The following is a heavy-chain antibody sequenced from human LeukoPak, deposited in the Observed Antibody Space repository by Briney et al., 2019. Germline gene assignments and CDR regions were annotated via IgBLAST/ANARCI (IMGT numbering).Heavy chain of an antibody. V-gene: IGHV3-21*01. Sequence: GGSLRLSCAASGFTFSSYSMNWVRQAPGKGLEWVSSISSSSSYIYYADSVKGRFTISRDNAKNSLYLQMNSLRAEDTAVYYCVRAGGSSWSDYWGQGTLLIVSS. CDR3: VRAGGSSWSDY. D-gene: IGHD6-13*01. CDR1: GFTFSSYS. J-gene: IGHJ4*02. CDR2: ISSSSSYI.